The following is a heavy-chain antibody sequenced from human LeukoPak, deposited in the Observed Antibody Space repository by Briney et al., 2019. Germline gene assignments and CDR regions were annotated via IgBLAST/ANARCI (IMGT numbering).Heavy chain of an antibody. CDR2: ISSSSSYI. Sequence: GGSLRLSCAASGFTFSSYSMNWVRQAPGKGLEWVSSISSSSSYIYYADSVKGRFTISRDNAKNSLYLQMNSLRAEDTAVYYCARDRMATIYDDAFDIWGQGIMVTVSS. CDR1: GFTFSSYS. D-gene: IGHD5-24*01. V-gene: IGHV3-21*01. CDR3: ARDRMATIYDDAFDI. J-gene: IGHJ3*02.